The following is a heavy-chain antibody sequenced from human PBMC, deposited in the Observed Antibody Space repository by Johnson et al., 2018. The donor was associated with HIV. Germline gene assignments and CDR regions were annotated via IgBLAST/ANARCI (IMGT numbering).Heavy chain of an antibody. V-gene: IGHV3-13*01. CDR2: IGTAGDT. D-gene: IGHD5-24*01. CDR1: GFTFSSYW. CDR3: ARVSLYGSDAFDI. J-gene: IGHJ3*02. Sequence: VQLVESGGGVVQPGGSLRLSCAASGFTFSSYWMSWVRQATGKGLEWVSAIGTAGDTYYPGSVKGRFTISRDNAKNSLYLQMNSLRTEDTAVYYCARVSLYGSDAFDIWGQGTMVTVSS.